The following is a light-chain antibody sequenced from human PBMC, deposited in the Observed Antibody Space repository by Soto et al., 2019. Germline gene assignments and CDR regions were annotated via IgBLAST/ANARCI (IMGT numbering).Light chain of an antibody. V-gene: IGLV2-14*01. J-gene: IGLJ1*01. CDR3: TSDTSTSTPYV. CDR1: SSDVGRYTY. CDR2: DVY. Sequence: KPASVHGSPGQAITIACAGTSSDVGRYTYVSWYQQHPGKAPKLIIYDVYNRPSGVSTRFSGSKSGNTASLTISGLQAEDEADYYCTSDTSTSTPYVFGGGTKVTVL.